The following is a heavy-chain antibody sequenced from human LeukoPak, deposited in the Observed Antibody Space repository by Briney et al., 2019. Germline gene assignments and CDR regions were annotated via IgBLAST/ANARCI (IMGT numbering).Heavy chain of an antibody. V-gene: IGHV4-34*01. J-gene: IGHJ4*02. D-gene: IGHD3-16*02. CDR2: INHSGIT. Sequence: LSETLSLTCAVYGGSFSGYYWSWIRQPPGKGLEWIGEINHSGITNYNPSLKSRVTISVDTSKNQFSLKLSSVTAADTAVYYCARGRGSTFGGVIVKGFDYWGQGTLVTVSS. CDR3: ARGRGSTFGGVIVKGFDY. CDR1: GGSFSGYY.